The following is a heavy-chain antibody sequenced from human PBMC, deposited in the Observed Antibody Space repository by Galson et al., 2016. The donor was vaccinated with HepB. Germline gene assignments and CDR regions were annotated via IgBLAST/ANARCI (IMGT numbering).Heavy chain of an antibody. Sequence: QSGAEVKKPGESLKIFCKGSGYSFTSNWIGWVRQMPGKGLEWMGIMYPGDSDTRYSPSFQGQVTISADKSINTAYLQWNSLKASDTAIYYCATARPSLALDHWGQGTLVTVSS. CDR1: GYSFTSNW. CDR3: ATARPSLALDH. J-gene: IGHJ4*02. D-gene: IGHD6-13*01. CDR2: MYPGDSDT. V-gene: IGHV5-51*01.